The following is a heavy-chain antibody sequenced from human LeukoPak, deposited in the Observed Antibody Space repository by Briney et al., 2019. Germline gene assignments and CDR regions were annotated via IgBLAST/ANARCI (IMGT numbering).Heavy chain of an antibody. J-gene: IGHJ6*03. CDR2: ISYDGSNK. CDR3: ARAGSLTGTTTHYYYMDV. V-gene: IGHV3-30-3*01. D-gene: IGHD1-7*01. Sequence: QSGGSLRLSCAASGFTFSSYAMHWVRQAPGKGLEWVAVISYDGSNKYYADSVKGRFTISRDNSKNTLYLQMNSLRAEDTAVYYCARAGSLTGTTTHYYYMDVWGKGTTVTVSS. CDR1: GFTFSSYA.